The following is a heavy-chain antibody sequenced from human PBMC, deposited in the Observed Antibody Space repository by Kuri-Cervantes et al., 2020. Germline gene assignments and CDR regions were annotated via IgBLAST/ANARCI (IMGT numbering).Heavy chain of an antibody. D-gene: IGHD3-22*01. J-gene: IGHJ5*02. CDR3: ARVRPGITMIVVVRRGHNWFDP. Sequence: ASVKVSCKASGYTFTGYYMHWVRQAPGQGLEWMGWINPNSGGTNYAQKFQGRVTMTRDTSISTAYMELSRLRSDDTAVYYCARVRPGITMIVVVRRGHNWFDPWGQGTLVTVSS. V-gene: IGHV1-2*02. CDR1: GYTFTGYY. CDR2: INPNSGGT.